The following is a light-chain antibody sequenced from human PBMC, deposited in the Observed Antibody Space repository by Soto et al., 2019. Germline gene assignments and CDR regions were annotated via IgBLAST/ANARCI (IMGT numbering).Light chain of an antibody. CDR3: PSIKKTVPLG. V-gene: IGLV2-14*01. Sequence: QSALTQPASVSGSPGQSITISCTGTSNDIGHYNSVSWYQQHPAKAPKLVISEVSNRPSGISNRFSGSKSGNTAFLTISGPRAGDGADFYLPSIKKTVPLGFGGGTKLPV. CDR2: EVS. CDR1: SNDIGHYNS. J-gene: IGLJ2*01.